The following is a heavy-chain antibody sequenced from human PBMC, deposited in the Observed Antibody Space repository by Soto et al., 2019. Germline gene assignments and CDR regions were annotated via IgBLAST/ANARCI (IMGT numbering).Heavy chain of an antibody. Sequence: GSLRLSCAASGFSFSSDSMGWVRQAPGKGLEWVASISSSGSFMNYADSVKGRFTISRDNAKNSLYLQMASLKDEDTAVYYCARDPPTGSTLDWFDSWGQGTLVTVSS. J-gene: IGHJ5*01. CDR3: ARDPPTGSTLDWFDS. D-gene: IGHD1-7*01. CDR1: GFSFSSDS. V-gene: IGHV3-21*01. CDR2: ISSSGSFM.